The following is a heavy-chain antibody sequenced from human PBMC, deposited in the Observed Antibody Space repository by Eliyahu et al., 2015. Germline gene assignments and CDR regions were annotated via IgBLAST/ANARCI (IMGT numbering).Heavy chain of an antibody. CDR1: GXTXXRYW. CDR2: IKEDGSGK. J-gene: IGHJ3*02. CDR3: ARGDYSDSSGHYIDAFDI. D-gene: IGHD3-22*01. Sequence: EVQLVESGGGLVQPGGSLRLSCGAXGXTXXRYWXSWVRQAPGKGLEWVGNIKEDGSGKYYLDSVKGRFSISRDNAKNSLYLQMNSLRAEDTAVYYCARGDYSDSSGHYIDAFDIWGQGTVVTVSS. V-gene: IGHV3-7*03.